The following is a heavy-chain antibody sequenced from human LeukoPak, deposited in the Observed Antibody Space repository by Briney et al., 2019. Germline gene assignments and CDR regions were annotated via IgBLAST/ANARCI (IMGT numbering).Heavy chain of an antibody. CDR3: ARALGSSWDSSLDS. D-gene: IGHD6-13*01. Sequence: PGGSLRLCCAASGFTFSNYAMHWVRQAPGKGLEWVALISYDGSVEKNAASVKGRFTISRDNSKNTLYLQMNSLRTEDTAVYYCARALGSSWDSSLDSWGQGTLVPVSS. J-gene: IGHJ4*02. V-gene: IGHV3-30*04. CDR2: ISYDGSVE. CDR1: GFTFSNYA.